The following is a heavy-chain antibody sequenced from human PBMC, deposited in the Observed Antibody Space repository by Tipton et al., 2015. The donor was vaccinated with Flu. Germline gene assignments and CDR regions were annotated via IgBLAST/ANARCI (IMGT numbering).Heavy chain of an antibody. CDR2: IKQDGSEK. D-gene: IGHD3-16*02. CDR3: AMLRLGELSSFDY. V-gene: IGHV3-7*01. J-gene: IGHJ4*02. Sequence: SLRLSCAASGFTFSSYWMSWVRQAPGKGLEWVANIKQDGSEKYYVDSVKGRFTISRDNAKNSLYLQMNSLRAEDTAVYYCAMLRLGELSSFDYWGQGTLVTVSS. CDR1: GFTFSSYW.